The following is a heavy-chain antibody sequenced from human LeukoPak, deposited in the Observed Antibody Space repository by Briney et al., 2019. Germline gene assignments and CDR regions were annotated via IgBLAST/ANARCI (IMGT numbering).Heavy chain of an antibody. J-gene: IGHJ4*02. CDR3: ARDSITMVRGVRKYYFGY. Sequence: GGSLRLSCAASGFTFSSYSTNWVRQAPGKGLEWVSYISSSSSTIYYADSVKGRFTISRDNAKNSLYLQMNSLRAEDTAVYYCARDSITMVRGVRKYYFGYWGQGTLVTVSS. CDR2: ISSSSSTI. V-gene: IGHV3-48*01. CDR1: GFTFSSYS. D-gene: IGHD3-10*01.